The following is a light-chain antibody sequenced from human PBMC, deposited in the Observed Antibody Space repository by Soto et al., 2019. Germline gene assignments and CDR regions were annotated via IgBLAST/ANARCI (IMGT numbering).Light chain of an antibody. Sequence: DIQMTQSPSTLSACVGDRVTITCRASQSISSWLAWYQQKPGKAPKLLIYKASSLESGVPSRFSGSGSGADFTLTISCLQSEDFATYYCQQYYSYPLTFGQGTKVDI. CDR1: QSISSW. J-gene: IGKJ1*01. V-gene: IGKV1-5*03. CDR3: QQYYSYPLT. CDR2: KAS.